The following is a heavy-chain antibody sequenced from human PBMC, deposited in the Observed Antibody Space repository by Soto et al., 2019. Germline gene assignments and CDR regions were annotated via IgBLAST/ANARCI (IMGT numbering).Heavy chain of an antibody. CDR2: TYYRSRWYN. Sequence: SPSLSLTCAISWGSVSSNSAACNWFRQSPSRGLEWLGRTYYRSRWYNDYAVSVKSRITVNPDTSKNQFSLHLNSVTPEDTAVYYCAGTTSLQWYYMDVWDKGTTVTVSS. CDR3: AGTTSLQWYYMDV. CDR1: WGSVSSNSAA. D-gene: IGHD1-7*01. J-gene: IGHJ6*03. V-gene: IGHV6-1*01.